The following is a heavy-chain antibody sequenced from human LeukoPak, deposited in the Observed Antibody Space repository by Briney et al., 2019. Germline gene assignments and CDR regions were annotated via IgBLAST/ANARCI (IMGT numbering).Heavy chain of an antibody. D-gene: IGHD1-26*01. J-gene: IGHJ3*02. CDR2: ISSSSSYI. CDR1: GFTFSSYS. CDR3: ARGGSGSDAFDI. V-gene: IGHV3-21*01. Sequence: PGGSLRLSCAASGFTFSSYSMNWVRQAPGKGLEWVASISSSSSYIYYADSVKGRFTISRDNAKNSLYLQMNSLRAEDTAVYYCARGGSGSDAFDIWGQGTMVTVSS.